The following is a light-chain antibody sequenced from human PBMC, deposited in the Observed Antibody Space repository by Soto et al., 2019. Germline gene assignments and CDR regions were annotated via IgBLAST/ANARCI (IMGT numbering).Light chain of an antibody. Sequence: DIQMTQSPSSLSAYVGDRVTITCRASQTINSYLNWYQQKPGKAPNLLIYAASSLQTGVPSRFSGSGFGTDFTLTISSLQPEDFATYYCQQGYSTPFTFGPGTKVDCK. CDR2: AAS. CDR3: QQGYSTPFT. J-gene: IGKJ3*01. V-gene: IGKV1-39*01. CDR1: QTINSY.